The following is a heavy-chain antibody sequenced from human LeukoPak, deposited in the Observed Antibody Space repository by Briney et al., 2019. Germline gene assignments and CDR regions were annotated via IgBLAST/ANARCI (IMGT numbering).Heavy chain of an antibody. CDR2: INRDGSSA. CDR1: GFTFSSYW. CDR3: ASVPSYYGGKVTVRASDT. D-gene: IGHD4-23*01. Sequence: GGSLRLSCAASGFTFSSYWMHWVRQAPGKGLVWVSRINRDGSSANYADSVKGRFTISRDNAKNTLNLQMNSLRAEDTAVYYCASVPSYYGGKVTVRASDTWGPGTMVTVS. J-gene: IGHJ3*02. V-gene: IGHV3-74*01.